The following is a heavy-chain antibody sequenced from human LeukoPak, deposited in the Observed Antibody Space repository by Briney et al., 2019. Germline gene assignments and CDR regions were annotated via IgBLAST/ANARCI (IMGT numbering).Heavy chain of an antibody. CDR2: IYHSGST. CDR3: ARGYYYYYMDV. V-gene: IGHV4-30-2*01. Sequence: NPSQTLSLTRTVSGVSISSGGYYWSWIRQPPGKGLEWIGYIYHSGSTYYNPSLKSRVTISVDRSKNQFSLKLSSVTAADAAVYYCARGYYYYYMDVWGKGTTVTVSS. J-gene: IGHJ6*03. CDR1: GVSISSGGYY.